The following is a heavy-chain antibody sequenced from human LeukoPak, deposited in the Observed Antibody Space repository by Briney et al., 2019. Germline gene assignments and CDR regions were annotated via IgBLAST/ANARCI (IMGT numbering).Heavy chain of an antibody. CDR2: IIPIFGTA. V-gene: IGHV1-69*13. CDR3: ATRYLGVVPAAYFDY. Sequence: SVKVSCKAPGGTFSSYAISWVRQAPGQGLEWMGGIIPIFGTANYAQKFQGRVTITADESTSTAYMELSSLRSEDTAVYYCATRYLGVVPAAYFDYWGQGTLVTVSS. CDR1: GGTFSSYA. D-gene: IGHD2-2*01. J-gene: IGHJ4*02.